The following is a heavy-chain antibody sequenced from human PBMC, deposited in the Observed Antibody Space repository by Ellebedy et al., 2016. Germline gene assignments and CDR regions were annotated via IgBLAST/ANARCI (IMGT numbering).Heavy chain of an antibody. CDR3: ARGAARAFDI. Sequence: ASVKVSCKAFEYTFTGYYMHWVRQAPGQGLEWMGIIHPTVGSTSYAQKFQGRVTMTRDASTNTVYMELSSLRSEDTAVYYCARGAARAFDIWGQGTMVTVSS. V-gene: IGHV1-46*01. CDR1: EYTFTGYY. D-gene: IGHD6-6*01. CDR2: IHPTVGST. J-gene: IGHJ3*02.